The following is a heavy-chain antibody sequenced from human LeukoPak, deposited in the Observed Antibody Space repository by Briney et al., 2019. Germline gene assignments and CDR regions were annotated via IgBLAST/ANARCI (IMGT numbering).Heavy chain of an antibody. CDR2: IYYSGST. Sequence: SQTLSLTCTVSGASISSGDYYWSWLRQPPGKGLEWIVYIYYSGSTYYNPSLKSRVTITVDTSKNQFSLKLNSVTVADTAVYYCARGDQYNYGFGAFDYWGQGTLVTVSS. CDR1: GASISSGDYY. V-gene: IGHV4-30-4*01. J-gene: IGHJ4*02. D-gene: IGHD5-18*01. CDR3: ARGDQYNYGFGAFDY.